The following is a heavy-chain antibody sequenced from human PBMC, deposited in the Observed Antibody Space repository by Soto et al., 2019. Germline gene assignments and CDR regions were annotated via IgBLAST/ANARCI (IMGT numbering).Heavy chain of an antibody. CDR3: ARGIPHGTYYDFWSGDNMRNNWFDP. D-gene: IGHD3-3*01. J-gene: IGHJ5*02. CDR2: IYYSGSI. CDR1: GGSISSYY. Sequence: PSETLSLTCTVSGGSISSYYWSWIRQPPGKGLEWIGYIYYSGSINYNPSLKSRVTISVDTSKNQFSLKLSSVTAADTAVYYCARGIPHGTYYDFWSGDNMRNNWFDPWGQGTLVTVSS. V-gene: IGHV4-59*01.